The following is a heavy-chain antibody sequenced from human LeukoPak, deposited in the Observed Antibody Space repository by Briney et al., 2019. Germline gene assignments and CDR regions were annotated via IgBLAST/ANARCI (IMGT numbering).Heavy chain of an antibody. D-gene: IGHD5-18*01. Sequence: GGSLRLSCTASGFIFSSYAMHWVRQAPGKGLEWVSAISGSGGSTYYADSVKGRFTISRDNSKNTLYLQMNSLRAEDTAVYYCANRLTAPADYWGQGTLVTVSS. CDR3: ANRLTAPADY. CDR2: ISGSGGST. V-gene: IGHV3-23*01. J-gene: IGHJ4*02. CDR1: GFIFSSYA.